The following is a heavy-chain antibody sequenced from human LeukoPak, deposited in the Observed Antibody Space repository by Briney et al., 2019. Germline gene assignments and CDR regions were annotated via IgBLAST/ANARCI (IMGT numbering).Heavy chain of an antibody. J-gene: IGHJ4*02. CDR2: ISSSSSTI. Sequence: GGSLRLSCAASGFTFSSYSVNWVRQAPGKGLEWVSYISSSSSTIYYADSVKGRFTISRDNAKNSLYLQMNSLRAEDTAVYYCASLNVWGSYRYTDIDYWGQGTLVTVSS. D-gene: IGHD3-16*02. V-gene: IGHV3-48*04. CDR3: ASLNVWGSYRYTDIDY. CDR1: GFTFSSYS.